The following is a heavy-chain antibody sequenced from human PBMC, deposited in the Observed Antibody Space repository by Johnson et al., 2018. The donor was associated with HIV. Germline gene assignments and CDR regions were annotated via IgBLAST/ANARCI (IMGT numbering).Heavy chain of an antibody. CDR2: IKQDGSEK. J-gene: IGHJ3*02. D-gene: IGHD2-15*01. V-gene: IGHV3-7*01. CDR3: ARRVVAYYRGAFDI. CDR1: RFTFDDYA. Sequence: MQLVESGGVVVQPGGSLRLSCETSRFTFDDYAMNWVRQAPGKGLEWVANIKQDGSEKYYVDSVKGRFTISRDNAKNSLYLQMNSLRSEDTAVYYCARRVVAYYRGAFDIWGQGTMVTVSS.